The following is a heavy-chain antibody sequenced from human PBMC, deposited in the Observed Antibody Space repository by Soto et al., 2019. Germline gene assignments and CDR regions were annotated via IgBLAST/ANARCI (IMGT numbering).Heavy chain of an antibody. D-gene: IGHD3-9*01. Sequence: PSETLSLTCAVYGGSFSGYYWTWIRQPPGTGLEWIGEINHSGSTNYNPSLKSRVTISVDTSKNQFSLELSSVTAADTAVYYCARDYYDILTGYYNDPSLLYWGQGTLVTVSS. CDR1: GGSFSGYY. V-gene: IGHV4-34*01. J-gene: IGHJ4*02. CDR2: INHSGST. CDR3: ARDYYDILTGYYNDPSLLY.